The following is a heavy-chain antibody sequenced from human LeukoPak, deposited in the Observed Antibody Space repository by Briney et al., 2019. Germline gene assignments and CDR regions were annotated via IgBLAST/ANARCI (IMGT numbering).Heavy chain of an antibody. CDR2: ISAYNGNT. J-gene: IGHJ4*02. CDR3: ARDRDYGDYNTQDLFVY. D-gene: IGHD4-17*01. V-gene: IGHV1-18*01. CDR1: GYTFTNFG. Sequence: ASVEVSCKASGYTFTNFGISWVRQAPGQGLEWMGWISAYNGNTNYAQRLQGRVTMTTDTSTSTAYMELRSLRSDDTAVYYCARDRDYGDYNTQDLFVYWGQGTLVTVSS.